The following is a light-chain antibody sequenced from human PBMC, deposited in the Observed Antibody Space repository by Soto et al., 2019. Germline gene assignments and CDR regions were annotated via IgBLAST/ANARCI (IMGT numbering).Light chain of an antibody. J-gene: IGKJ5*01. Sequence: EIVLTQSPAILSLSLGESATLSCRASKSVATYVAWYQQKPGQAPRLLIYDASNRATGIPARFSGSGSGTDFTLTISSLQPGDFATYYCQQYNSYPITFGQGTRLEIK. CDR1: KSVATY. CDR2: DAS. V-gene: IGKV3-11*01. CDR3: QQYNSYPIT.